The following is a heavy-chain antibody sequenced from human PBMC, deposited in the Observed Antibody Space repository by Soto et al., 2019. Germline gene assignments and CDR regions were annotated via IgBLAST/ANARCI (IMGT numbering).Heavy chain of an antibody. J-gene: IGHJ3*02. Sequence: EVQLLESGGGLVQPGGSLRLSCAASGFTFISYAMSWVRQAPGKGLAWVSAISGSGGSTYYADSVKGRFTISRDNSKNTLYLQMNSLRAEDTAVYYCAKDIRDRAAAGTAWEEAFDIWGQGTMVTVSS. CDR1: GFTFISYA. CDR3: AKDIRDRAAAGTAWEEAFDI. V-gene: IGHV3-23*01. D-gene: IGHD6-13*01. CDR2: ISGSGGST.